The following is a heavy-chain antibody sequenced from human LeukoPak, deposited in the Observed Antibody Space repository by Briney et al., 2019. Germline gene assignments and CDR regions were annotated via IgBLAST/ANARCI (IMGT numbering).Heavy chain of an antibody. CDR1: GITLRSYI. CDR2: LSNRNVV. Sequence: GGSLRLSCEGSGITLRSYIIHWVRQTPGKGLEWVSYLSNRNVVYYADSVKGRFTIFRDYTKNSLYLEINSLRAEDTAVYYCARSIEGNGLDVWGQGTTVTVSS. CDR3: ARSIEGNGLDV. J-gene: IGHJ6*02. V-gene: IGHV3-48*04. D-gene: IGHD6-6*01.